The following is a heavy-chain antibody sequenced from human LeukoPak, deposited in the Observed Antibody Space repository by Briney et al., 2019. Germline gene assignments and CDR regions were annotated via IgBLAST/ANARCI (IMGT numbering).Heavy chain of an antibody. J-gene: IGHJ5*02. CDR2: ISSSSSYI. Sequence: PGGSLRLSCAASGFTFSSYSMNWVRQAPGKGLEWVSSISSSSSYIYYADSVKGRFTISRDNAKNSLYLQMNSLRAEDTAVYYCVSRAHYYDSSGYPPLTWGQGTLVTVSS. CDR3: VSRAHYYDSSGYPPLT. D-gene: IGHD3-22*01. V-gene: IGHV3-21*01. CDR1: GFTFSSYS.